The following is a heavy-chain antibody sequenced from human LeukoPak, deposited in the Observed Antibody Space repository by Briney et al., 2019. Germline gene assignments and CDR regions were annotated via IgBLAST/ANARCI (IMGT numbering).Heavy chain of an antibody. CDR3: ARVGYYDSSGYYYRGGFDI. J-gene: IGHJ3*02. V-gene: IGHV1-18*01. CDR1: GYTFTSYG. D-gene: IGHD3-22*01. Sequence: GASVKVSCKASGYTFTSYGISWVRQAPGQGLEWMGWISAYNGNTNYAQKLQGRVTMTADTPTSTAYMELRSLRSDDTAVYYCARVGYYDSSGYYYRGGFDIWGQGTMVTVSS. CDR2: ISAYNGNT.